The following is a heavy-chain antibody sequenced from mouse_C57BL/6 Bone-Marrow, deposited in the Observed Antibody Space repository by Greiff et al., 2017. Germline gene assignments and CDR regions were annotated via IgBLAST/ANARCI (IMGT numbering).Heavy chain of an antibody. CDR3: TSITTVVPFDY. J-gene: IGHJ2*01. D-gene: IGHD1-1*01. Sequence: EVQLQQSGAELVRPGASVKLSCTASGFNIKDDYMHWVKQRPEQGLEWIGWIDTENGDTEYASKFQGKVTITADTASNTAYLQIIILTSEDTAVYYCTSITTVVPFDYWGQGPTLTVSS. CDR1: GFNIKDDY. V-gene: IGHV14-4*01. CDR2: IDTENGDT.